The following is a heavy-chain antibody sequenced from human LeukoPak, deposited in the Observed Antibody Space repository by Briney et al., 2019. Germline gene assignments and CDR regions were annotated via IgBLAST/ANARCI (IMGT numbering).Heavy chain of an antibody. CDR2: ISNDGSRK. CDR1: GFTFSRHG. CDR3: AGGPRQYYYSGSYHY. J-gene: IGHJ4*02. D-gene: IGHD3-10*01. Sequence: GGSLRLSCAPSGFTFSRHGMHWVRQAPGKGLEWVAIISNDGSRKYYAHSVEGRFTISRDNSKNTLYLQMDSLRAEDTAVYYCAGGPRQYYYSGSYHYWGQGTLVTVSS. V-gene: IGHV3-30*03.